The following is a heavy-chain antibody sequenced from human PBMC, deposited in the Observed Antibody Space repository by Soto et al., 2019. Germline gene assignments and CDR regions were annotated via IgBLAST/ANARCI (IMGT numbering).Heavy chain of an antibody. CDR2: INHSGST. J-gene: IGHJ6*03. CDR1: GGSFSGYY. Sequence: SETLSLTCAVYGGSFSGYYWSWIRQPPGKGLEWIGEINHSGSTNYNPSLKSRVTISVDTSKNQFSLKLSSVTAADTAVYYCARGLVVVAATRKIYYYYMDVWGKGTTVTVSS. CDR3: ARGLVVVAATRKIYYYYMDV. V-gene: IGHV4-34*01. D-gene: IGHD2-15*01.